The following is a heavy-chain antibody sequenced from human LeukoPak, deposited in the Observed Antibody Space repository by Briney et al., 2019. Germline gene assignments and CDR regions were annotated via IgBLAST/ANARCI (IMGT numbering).Heavy chain of an antibody. V-gene: IGHV4-59*01. Sequence: SETLSLTCTVSGGSISGFYWSWIRQPPGKGLEWIGYIYYSGTTTYNPSLKSRVTISIDMSNNHFSLNLRSVTAADKAVYYCARLLLTSTRGSDYWGQGTLVTVSS. CDR1: GGSISGFY. D-gene: IGHD2-2*01. CDR2: IYYSGTT. CDR3: ARLLLTSTRGSDY. J-gene: IGHJ4*02.